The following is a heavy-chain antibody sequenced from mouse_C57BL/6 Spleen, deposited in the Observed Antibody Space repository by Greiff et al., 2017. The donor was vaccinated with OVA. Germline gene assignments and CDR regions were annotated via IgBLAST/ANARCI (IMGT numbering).Heavy chain of an antibody. CDR1: GYSITSGYY. V-gene: IGHV3-6*01. D-gene: IGHD3-2*02. J-gene: IGHJ4*01. CDR2: ISYDGSN. CDR3: ARGTAQATMDY. Sequence: EVQLQESGPGLVKPSQSLSLTCSVTGYSITSGYYWNWIRQFPGNKLEWMGYISYDGSNNYNPSLKNRISITRDPSKHQFFLKLNSVTTEDTATYYCARGTAQATMDYWGQGTSVTVSS.